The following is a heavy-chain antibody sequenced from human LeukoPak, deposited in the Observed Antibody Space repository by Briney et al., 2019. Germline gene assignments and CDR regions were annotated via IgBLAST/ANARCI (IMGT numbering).Heavy chain of an antibody. CDR2: IILIFGTA. CDR3: ARWSGYYYDFDY. CDR1: VGTFSSYA. V-gene: IGHV1-69*05. D-gene: IGHD3-22*01. Sequence: SVKVSCKASVGTFSSYAISWVRQAPGQGLEWMGRIILIFGTANYAQKFQGRLTINTDESTSKDCIAQSSLRSEDTAVYYCARWSGYYYDFDYWGQGTLVTVSS. J-gene: IGHJ4*02.